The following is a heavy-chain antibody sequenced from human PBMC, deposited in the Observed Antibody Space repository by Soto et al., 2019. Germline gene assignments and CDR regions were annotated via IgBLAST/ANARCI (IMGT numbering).Heavy chain of an antibody. CDR3: AKDSNKYSSSLRGRYFDY. CDR1: GFTFSSYA. CDR2: ISGSGGST. V-gene: IGHV3-23*01. Sequence: GGSLRLSCAASGFTFSSYAMRWVRQAPGKGLEWVSAISGSGGSTYYADPVKGQFTISRDNSKNTLLVQMNSLGAEDTAVYYCAKDSNKYSSSLRGRYFDYWGQGIGVTVSS. J-gene: IGHJ4*02. D-gene: IGHD4-4*01.